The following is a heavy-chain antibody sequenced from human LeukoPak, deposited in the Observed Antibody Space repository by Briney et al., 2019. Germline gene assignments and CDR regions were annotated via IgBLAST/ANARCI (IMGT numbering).Heavy chain of an antibody. J-gene: IGHJ4*02. CDR2: ISAYNGNT. V-gene: IGHV1-18*01. CDR3: ARALTDFDY. D-gene: IGHD1-14*01. Sequence: GASVKVSCKASGYTFTSYGISWVRQAPGQGLEWMGWISAYNGNTNYAQKLQGRVTMTTDTSTSTAYVELRSLSSDDTAVYYFARALTDFDYWGQGTLVTVSS. CDR1: GYTFTSYG.